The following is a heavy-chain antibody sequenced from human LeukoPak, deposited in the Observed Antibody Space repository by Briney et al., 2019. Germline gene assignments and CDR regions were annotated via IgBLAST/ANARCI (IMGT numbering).Heavy chain of an antibody. CDR1: GFTFSDYY. Sequence: GGSLRLSCAASGFTFSDYYMSWIRQAPGKGLEWVSYISSSGSTIYYADSVKGRFTISRDNAKNSLYLQMNSLRAEDTAVYYCARHITMVRGVIILGPTNYMDVWGKGTTVTISS. D-gene: IGHD3-10*01. V-gene: IGHV3-11*01. CDR3: ARHITMVRGVIILGPTNYMDV. CDR2: ISSSGSTI. J-gene: IGHJ6*03.